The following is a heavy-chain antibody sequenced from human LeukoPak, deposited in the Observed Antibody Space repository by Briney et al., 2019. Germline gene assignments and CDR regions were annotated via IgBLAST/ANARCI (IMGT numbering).Heavy chain of an antibody. CDR3: ASGDPDQYYFDY. Sequence: SVKVSCKASGYTFTSYGISWVRQAPGQGLEWMGRIIPILGIANYAQKFQGRVTITADKSTSTAYMELSSLRSEDTAVYYCASGDPDQYYFDYWGQGTLVTVSS. V-gene: IGHV1-69*04. D-gene: IGHD7-27*01. J-gene: IGHJ4*02. CDR2: IIPILGIA. CDR1: GYTFTSYG.